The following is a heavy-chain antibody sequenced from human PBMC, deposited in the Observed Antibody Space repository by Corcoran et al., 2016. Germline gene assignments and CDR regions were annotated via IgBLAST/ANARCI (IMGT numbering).Heavy chain of an antibody. CDR3: ARELSPSSGCAFDI. CDR2: IYYSGST. CDR1: GGSISSSSYY. J-gene: IGHJ3*02. V-gene: IGHV4-39*07. D-gene: IGHD6-19*01. Sequence: QLQLQESGPGLVKPSETLSLTCTVSGGSISSSSYYWGWIRQPPGKGLEWIGIIYYSGSTYYNPSLKSRVTISVDTSKNQFSLKLSAVTAADNAVYYCARELSPSSGCAFDIWGQGTMVTVSS.